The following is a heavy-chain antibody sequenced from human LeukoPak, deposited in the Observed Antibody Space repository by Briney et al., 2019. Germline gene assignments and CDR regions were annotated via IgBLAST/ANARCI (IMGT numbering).Heavy chain of an antibody. CDR1: GFTLSSYW. J-gene: IGHJ4*02. CDR2: IKQDGSEK. D-gene: IGHD6-25*01. CDR3: AKDERLEGFDY. Sequence: GGSLRLSCAASGFTLSSYWMSWVRQAPGKGLEWVANIKQDGSEKYYVDSVKGRFTISRDNAKNSLYLQMNSLRAEDTAVYYCAKDERLEGFDYWGQGTLVTVSS. V-gene: IGHV3-7*01.